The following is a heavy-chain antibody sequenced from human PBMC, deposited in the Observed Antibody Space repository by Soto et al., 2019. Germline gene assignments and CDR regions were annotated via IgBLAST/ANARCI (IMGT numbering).Heavy chain of an antibody. V-gene: IGHV3-23*01. CDR2: ISSGGTTT. CDR3: AREGGSIGGWFGRKFDS. D-gene: IGHD6-19*01. Sequence: GGSLRLSCAASGFTFSTHAMSWVRQAPGKGLEWVSSISSGGTTTFYAASVEGRFTISRDKSKNTLYLQMNSLRADDTAVYYCAREGGSIGGWFGRKFDSWGQGTQVTVSS. J-gene: IGHJ4*02. CDR1: GFTFSTHA.